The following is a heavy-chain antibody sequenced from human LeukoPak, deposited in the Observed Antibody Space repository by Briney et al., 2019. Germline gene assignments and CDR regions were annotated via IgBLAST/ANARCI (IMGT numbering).Heavy chain of an antibody. CDR2: INQSGGT. D-gene: IGHD6-13*01. CDR3: ASSRGYSSSLWYYYMDV. J-gene: IGHJ6*03. Sequence: SETLSLTCAVYGGSFSGYYWSWIRQPPGKGLEWIVEINQSGGTNYNPSLKSRVTISIDTSKNQFSLKLNSVTAADTAVYYCASSRGYSSSLWYYYMDVWGKGTTVTVSS. CDR1: GGSFSGYY. V-gene: IGHV4-34*01.